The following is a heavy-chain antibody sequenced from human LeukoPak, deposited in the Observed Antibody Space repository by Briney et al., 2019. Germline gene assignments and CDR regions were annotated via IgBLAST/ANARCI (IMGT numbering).Heavy chain of an antibody. V-gene: IGHV4-61*09. J-gene: IGHJ2*01. D-gene: IGHD6-13*01. CDR1: GGSISSGSYY. CDR2: IYTSGST. Sequence: SQTLSLTCTVSGGSISSGSYYWSWIRQPAGKGLEWIGHIYTSGSTNYNPSLKSRVAISVDTSKNQFSLKLSSVTAADTAVYYCARLSLAAAGTPFDLWGRGTLVTVSS. CDR3: ARLSLAAAGTPFDL.